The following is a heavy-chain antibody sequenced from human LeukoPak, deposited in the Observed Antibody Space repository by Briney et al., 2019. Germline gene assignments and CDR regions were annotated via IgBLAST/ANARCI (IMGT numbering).Heavy chain of an antibody. D-gene: IGHD6-19*01. Sequence: ASVKVSCKASGYTFTGYYMHWVRQAPGQGLEWMGWINPNSGGTNYAQKLQGRVTMTTDTSTSTAYMELRSLRSDDTAVYYCARSAAVAGNWFDPWGQGTLVTVSS. CDR3: ARSAAVAGNWFDP. J-gene: IGHJ5*02. CDR2: INPNSGGT. CDR1: GYTFTGYY. V-gene: IGHV1-2*02.